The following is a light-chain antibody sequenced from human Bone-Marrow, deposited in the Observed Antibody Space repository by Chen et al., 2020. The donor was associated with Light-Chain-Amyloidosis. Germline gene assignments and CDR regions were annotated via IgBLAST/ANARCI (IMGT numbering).Light chain of an antibody. V-gene: IGLV6-57*01. Sequence: NFMLTQPHSVSESPGKTVIISCTRSSGSIATNYVQWYQQRPGSSPTTVIYEDDQRPSGVPDRFSGAIDRSSNSASLTSAGLKTEDEADYYCQSYQGSSQGVFGGGTKLTVL. CDR2: EDD. CDR1: SGSIATNY. CDR3: QSYQGSSQGV. J-gene: IGLJ3*02.